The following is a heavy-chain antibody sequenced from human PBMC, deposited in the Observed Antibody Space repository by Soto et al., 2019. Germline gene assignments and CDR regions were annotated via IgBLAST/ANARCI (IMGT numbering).Heavy chain of an antibody. J-gene: IGHJ4*02. CDR1: GGTFSSYT. CDR2: IIPILGIA. D-gene: IGHD3-22*01. CDR3: ARGGHYDSSGYDY. Sequence: QVQLVQSGAEVKKPGSSVKVSCKASGGTFSSYTIGWVRQAPGQGLEWMGRIIPILGIANYAQKFQGRVTITADKSTSTAYMELSSLRSEDTAVYYCARGGHYDSSGYDYWGQGTLVTVSS. V-gene: IGHV1-69*02.